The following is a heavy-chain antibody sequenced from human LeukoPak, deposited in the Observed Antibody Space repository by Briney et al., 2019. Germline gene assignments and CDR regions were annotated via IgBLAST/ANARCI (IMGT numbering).Heavy chain of an antibody. D-gene: IGHD2-2*01. CDR3: ARDRAPAWFDP. CDR2: ISYDGSIK. Sequence: GRSLRLSCAASRFTFSSYGMHWVRQAPGKGLEWVAVISYDGSIKYYADSVKGRFTISRDNSKNTLYLQMNSLRTEDTAVYYCARDRAPAWFDPWGQGTLVTVSS. CDR1: RFTFSSYG. V-gene: IGHV3-30*03. J-gene: IGHJ5*02.